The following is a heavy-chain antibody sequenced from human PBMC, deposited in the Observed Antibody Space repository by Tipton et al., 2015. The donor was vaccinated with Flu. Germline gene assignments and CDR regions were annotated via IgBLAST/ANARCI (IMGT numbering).Heavy chain of an antibody. J-gene: IGHJ4*02. CDR1: GFTFSSYE. Sequence: SLRLSCAASGFTFSSYEMNWVRQAPGKGLEWVSYITSSGNTISYADSVRGRFTISRDNTKKSLYQQLNSLRVEDTAIYYCATLTGDDYWGQGILVTVSS. CDR3: ATLTGDDY. CDR2: ITSSGNTI. V-gene: IGHV3-48*03. D-gene: IGHD7-27*01.